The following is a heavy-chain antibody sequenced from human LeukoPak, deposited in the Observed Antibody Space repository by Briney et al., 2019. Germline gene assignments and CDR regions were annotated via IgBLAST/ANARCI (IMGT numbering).Heavy chain of an antibody. V-gene: IGHV4-34*01. CDR3: ARGRGSYDY. CDR2: INHSGST. CDR1: GGSFSGYY. Sequence: TSETLSLTCAVCGGSFSGYYWSWIRQPPGKGLEWIGEINHSGSTNYNPSLKSRVTISVDTSKNQFSLKLSSVTAADTAVYYCARGRGSYDYWGQGTLVTVSS. J-gene: IGHJ4*02. D-gene: IGHD1-26*01.